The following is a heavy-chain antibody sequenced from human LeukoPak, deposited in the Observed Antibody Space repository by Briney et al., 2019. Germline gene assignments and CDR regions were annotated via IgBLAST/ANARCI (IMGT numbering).Heavy chain of an antibody. V-gene: IGHV3-23*01. Sequence: GGSLRLSCAASGFTFSSYAMSWVRQAPGKGLEWVSAISGSGGSTYYADSVKGRFTISRDNSKNTLYLQMNSLRAEDTAVYYCAKAAQQLVSFYYYMDVWGKGTTVTVSS. D-gene: IGHD6-6*01. CDR3: AKAAQQLVSFYYYMDV. J-gene: IGHJ6*03. CDR1: GFTFSSYA. CDR2: ISGSGGST.